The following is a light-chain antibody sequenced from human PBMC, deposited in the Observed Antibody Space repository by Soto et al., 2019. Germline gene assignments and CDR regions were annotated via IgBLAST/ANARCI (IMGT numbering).Light chain of an antibody. V-gene: IGKV1-39*01. Sequence: GDRVTITCQASQDISNYLNWYQQKPGKAPKLLVYTASSLQSGVPSRFSGSGSGTDFTLTISSLQLEDFANYYCQQTYSTTPVTFGPGTKVDIK. J-gene: IGKJ3*01. CDR2: TAS. CDR3: QQTYSTTPVT. CDR1: QDISNY.